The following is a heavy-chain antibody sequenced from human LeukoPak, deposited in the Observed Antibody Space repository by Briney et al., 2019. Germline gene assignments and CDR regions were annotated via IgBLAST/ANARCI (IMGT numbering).Heavy chain of an antibody. CDR3: ARLGSSGSFDY. J-gene: IGHJ4*02. D-gene: IGHD6-19*01. V-gene: IGHV4-59*08. CDR2: ISNSGST. CDR1: GGSTSSHY. Sequence: KPSETLSLICTVSGGSTSSHYWDWIRQPPGKGLEWIGYISNSGSTNYNPSLKSRVTISVDTSKSQFSLKLSSVTAADTAVYYCARLGSSGSFDYWGQGTLVTVSS.